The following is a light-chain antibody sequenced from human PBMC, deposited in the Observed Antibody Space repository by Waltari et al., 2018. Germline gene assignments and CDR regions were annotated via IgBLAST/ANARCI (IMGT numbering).Light chain of an antibody. Sequence: YELTQPPSVSVSPGQTARITCSGHELPRKYAYWFQQKSGQAPRLVIYEDTKRPSGIPERFSGSISGTVATLTITGAQVDEEADYYCYSSDSTGLRVFGGGTTVVVL. CDR3: YSSDSTGLRV. J-gene: IGLJ1*01. CDR1: ELPRKY. V-gene: IGLV3-10*01. CDR2: EDT.